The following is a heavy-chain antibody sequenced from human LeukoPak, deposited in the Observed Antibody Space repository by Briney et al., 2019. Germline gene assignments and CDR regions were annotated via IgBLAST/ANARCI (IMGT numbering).Heavy chain of an antibody. V-gene: IGHV3-30-3*01. CDR2: ISYDGSNK. J-gene: IGHJ4*02. CDR3: ARGYCSSTSCPNGY. CDR1: GFTFSSYA. Sequence: GGSLRLSCAASGFTFSSYAMHWVRQAPGKGLEWVAVISYDGSNKYYADSVKGRFTISRDNSKNTLYLQMNSLRAEDTAMYYCARGYCSSTSCPNGYWGQGTLVTVPS. D-gene: IGHD2-2*01.